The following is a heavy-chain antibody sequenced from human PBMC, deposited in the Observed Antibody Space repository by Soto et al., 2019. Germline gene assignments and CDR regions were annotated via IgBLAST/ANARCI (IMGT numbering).Heavy chain of an antibody. CDR2: ISRDSRSI. CDR1: GFRFDDYG. CDR3: GKDALTTVAYYFDY. J-gene: IGHJ4*02. Sequence: PGGSLRLSCEVSGFRFDDYGMHWVRQAPGKGLEWIAGISRDSRSISYGASMKGRFTISRDNAKNSLYLQLNSLRADDTAFYYCGKDALTTVAYYFDYWGQGALVTVSS. V-gene: IGHV3-9*01. D-gene: IGHD4-17*01.